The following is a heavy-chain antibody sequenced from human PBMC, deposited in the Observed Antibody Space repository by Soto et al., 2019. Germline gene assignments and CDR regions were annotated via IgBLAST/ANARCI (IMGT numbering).Heavy chain of an antibody. D-gene: IGHD6-13*01. CDR1: CGSISSSNC. J-gene: IGHJ5*02. CDR2: IYHSGST. Sequence: LSLTFAVSCGSISSSNCLSWVRQPPGKGLEWIGEIYHSGSTNYNPSLKSRVTISVDKSKNQFSLKLSSVTAADTAVYYCARDFYSSSFDPWGQGTLVTVSS. CDR3: ARDFYSSSFDP. V-gene: IGHV4-4*02.